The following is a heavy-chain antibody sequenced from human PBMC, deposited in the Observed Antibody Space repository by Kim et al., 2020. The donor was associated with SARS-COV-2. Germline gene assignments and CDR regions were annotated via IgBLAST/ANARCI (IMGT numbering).Heavy chain of an antibody. V-gene: IGHV3-30-3*01. Sequence: GGSLRLSCAASGFTFSSYAMHWVRQAPGKGLEWVAVISYDGSNKYYADSVKGRFTISRDNSKNTLYLQMNSLRAEDTAVYYCARDLSRTAHNWFDPWGQGTLVTVSS. CDR3: ARDLSRTAHNWFDP. CDR2: ISYDGSNK. J-gene: IGHJ5*02. CDR1: GFTFSSYA. D-gene: IGHD1-1*01.